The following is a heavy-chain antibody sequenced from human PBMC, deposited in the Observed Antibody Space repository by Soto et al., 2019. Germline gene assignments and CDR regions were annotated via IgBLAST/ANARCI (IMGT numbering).Heavy chain of an antibody. Sequence: EVQLLESGGGLVQPGGSLRLSCAASGFNFRNYAMSWVRQAPGKGLEWVSTISSGDAFTYYADSVKGRFTISRDYSKSTLYLQMNTLRAEDPAVYYYAKDRQESSFSWGQGTLVTVSS. D-gene: IGHD6-19*01. CDR3: AKDRQESSFS. CDR1: GFNFRNYA. J-gene: IGHJ5*02. CDR2: ISSGDAFT. V-gene: IGHV3-23*01.